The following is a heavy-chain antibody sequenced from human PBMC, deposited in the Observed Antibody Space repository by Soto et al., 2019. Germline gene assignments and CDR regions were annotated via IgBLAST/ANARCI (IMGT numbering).Heavy chain of an antibody. CDR2: IIPIFGTA. V-gene: IGHV1-69*13. CDR1: GGTFSSYA. Sequence: SVKVSCKASGGTFSSYAISWVRQAPGQGLEWMGGIIPIFGTANYAQKFQGRVTITADESTSTAYMELSSLRSEDTAVYYCARGSGSYYVDYYGMDVWGQGTTVTSP. J-gene: IGHJ6*02. D-gene: IGHD3-10*01. CDR3: ARGSGSYYVDYYGMDV.